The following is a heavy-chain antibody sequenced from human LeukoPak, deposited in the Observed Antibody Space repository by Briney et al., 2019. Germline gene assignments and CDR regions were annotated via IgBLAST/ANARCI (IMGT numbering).Heavy chain of an antibody. J-gene: IGHJ4*02. Sequence: ASVKVSCKASGYTFTGYYMHWVRQAPGQGLEWMGWINPNSGGTNYAQKFQGRVTMTRDTSISTAYMELSRLRSGDTAVYYCARDVGEYCSSTNCYASHYWGQGTLVTVSS. D-gene: IGHD2-2*01. V-gene: IGHV1-2*02. CDR1: GYTFTGYY. CDR2: INPNSGGT. CDR3: ARDVGEYCSSTNCYASHY.